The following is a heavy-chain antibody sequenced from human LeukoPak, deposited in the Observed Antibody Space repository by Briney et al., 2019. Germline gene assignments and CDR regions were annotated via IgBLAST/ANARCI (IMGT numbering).Heavy chain of an antibody. J-gene: IGHJ6*03. Sequence: ASVKVSCKASGSTFTSYAISWVRQAPGQRPEWMGWISGHSTNRKIAQKFQGRVTMTTDTSTSTATMELRSLRSDDTAVYYCARSYDIFHVCMDVWGEGTTVTVSS. V-gene: IGHV1-18*01. CDR3: ARSYDIFHVCMDV. CDR2: ISGHSTNR. D-gene: IGHD3-9*01. CDR1: GSTFTSYA.